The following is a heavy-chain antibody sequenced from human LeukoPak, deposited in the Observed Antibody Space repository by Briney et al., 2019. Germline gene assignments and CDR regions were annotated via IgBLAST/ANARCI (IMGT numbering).Heavy chain of an antibody. CDR2: MNPNSGNT. J-gene: IGHJ4*02. D-gene: IGHD2-2*01. CDR3: ARRCSSTSCYGGMYYFDY. V-gene: IGHV1-8*03. CDR1: GYTFTSYD. Sequence: ASVKVSCKASGYTFTSYDINWVRQATGQGLERMGWMNPNSGNTGYAQKFQGRVTITRNTSISTAYMELSSLRSEDTAVYYCARRCSSTSCYGGMYYFDYWGQGTLVTVSS.